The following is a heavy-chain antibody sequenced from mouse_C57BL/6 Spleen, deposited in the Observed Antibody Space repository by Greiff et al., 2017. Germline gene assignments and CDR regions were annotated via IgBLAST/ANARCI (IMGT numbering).Heavy chain of an antibody. Sequence: QFQLQQPGAELVKPGASVKLSCKASGYTFTSYWMHWVKQRPGRGLEWIGRIDPNSGGTKYNEKFKSKATLTVDNTSSTAYMQLSSLTSEDSAVYYCARLSYYGSSYGGELAYWGQGTLVTVSA. CDR2: IDPNSGGT. J-gene: IGHJ3*01. CDR3: ARLSYYGSSYGGELAY. D-gene: IGHD1-1*01. CDR1: GYTFTSYW. V-gene: IGHV1-72*01.